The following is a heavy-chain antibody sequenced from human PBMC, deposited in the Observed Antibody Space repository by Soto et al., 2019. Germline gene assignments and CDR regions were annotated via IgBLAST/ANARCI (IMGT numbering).Heavy chain of an antibody. CDR3: AKDLPGAGYCSGGSRYP. V-gene: IGHV3-23*01. J-gene: IGHJ5*02. Sequence: GGSLRLSCAASGFTFSSYAMSWVRQAPGKGLEWVSAISGSGGSTYYADSVKGRFTISRDNSKNTLYLQMNSLRAEDTAVYYCAKDLPGAGYCSGGSRYPWGQGTLVTVSS. D-gene: IGHD2-15*01. CDR1: GFTFSSYA. CDR2: ISGSGGST.